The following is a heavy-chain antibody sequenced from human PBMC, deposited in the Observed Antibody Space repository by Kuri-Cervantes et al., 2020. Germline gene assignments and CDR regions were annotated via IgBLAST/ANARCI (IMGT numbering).Heavy chain of an antibody. V-gene: IGHV4-59*01. CDR3: AATPYYDFGSGPPFDY. D-gene: IGHD3-3*01. CDR1: GDSISSYY. CDR2: ISYIGST. J-gene: IGHJ4*02. Sequence: SETLSLTCAVSGDSISSYYWSWIRQPPGKGLEWIGYISYIGSTNYNPSLKSRVTISVDTSKSQFALKLNSVTPADTAVYYCAATPYYDFGSGPPFDYWGQGTLVTVSS.